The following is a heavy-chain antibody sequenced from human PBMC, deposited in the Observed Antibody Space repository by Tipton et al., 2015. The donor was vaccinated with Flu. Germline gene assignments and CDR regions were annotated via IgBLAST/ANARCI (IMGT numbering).Heavy chain of an antibody. V-gene: IGHV4-59*08. D-gene: IGHD5-24*01. CDR3: ARPHRQFSDNAFAI. CDR1: GDSISSDY. J-gene: IGHJ3*02. Sequence: TLSLTCDVSGDSISSDYWSWIRQPPGKGLEWIGCIFYTGSANYNPSLKGRLTISVDTSKNQFSLRLTSVTAADTAVYYCARPHRQFSDNAFAIWGQGTMVPVSS. CDR2: IFYTGSA.